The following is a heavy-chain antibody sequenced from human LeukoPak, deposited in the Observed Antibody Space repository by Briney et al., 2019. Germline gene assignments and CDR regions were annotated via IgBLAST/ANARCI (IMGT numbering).Heavy chain of an antibody. CDR3: ARDYYDSSVYSAHLPFDY. CDR1: GYTFTGYY. CDR2: INPNSGGT. J-gene: IGHJ4*02. Sequence: ASVKVSCKASGYTFTGYYMHWVRQAPGQGLEWMGWINPNSGGTNYAQKFQGRVTMTRDTSISTAYMELSRLRSDDTAVYYCARDYYDSSVYSAHLPFDYWGQGTLVTVSS. D-gene: IGHD3-22*01. V-gene: IGHV1-2*02.